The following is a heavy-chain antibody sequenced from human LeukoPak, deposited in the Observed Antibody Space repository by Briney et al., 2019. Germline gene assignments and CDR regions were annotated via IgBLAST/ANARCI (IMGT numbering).Heavy chain of an antibody. D-gene: IGHD3-10*01. CDR2: ISYDGSNK. V-gene: IGHV3-30*18. J-gene: IGHJ4*02. Sequence: GGSLRLSCAASGFTFSSYGMHWVRQAPGKGLEWVALISYDGSNKYYADSVKGRFTISRDNSKNTLFLQMNSLRAEDTAVYFCAKGVRFGELSPFDYWGQGTLVTVSS. CDR3: AKGVRFGELSPFDY. CDR1: GFTFSSYG.